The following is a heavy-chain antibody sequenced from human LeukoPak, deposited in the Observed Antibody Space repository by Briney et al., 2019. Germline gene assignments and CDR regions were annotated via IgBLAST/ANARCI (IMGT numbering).Heavy chain of an antibody. CDR3: ATGHYYDSSGYYLLPDAFDI. D-gene: IGHD3-22*01. Sequence: GGSLRLSCAASGFTFSSYWMHWVRQAPGKGLVWVSRINSDGSITSYADSVKGRFTVSRDNAKNILYLQMNSLRAEDTAVYHCATGHYYDSSGYYLLPDAFDIWGQGTMVTVSS. J-gene: IGHJ3*02. V-gene: IGHV3-74*01. CDR1: GFTFSSYW. CDR2: INSDGSIT.